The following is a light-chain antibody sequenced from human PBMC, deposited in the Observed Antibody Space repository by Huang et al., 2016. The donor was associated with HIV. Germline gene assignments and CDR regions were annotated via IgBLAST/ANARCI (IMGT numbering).Light chain of an antibody. CDR1: RNLTHSQ. J-gene: IGKJ2*01. CDR3: QQYDPFS. Sequence: EVVVSQSPRILSLSAGERVSLSCRASRNLTHSQLAWYQQKVGQPPRLLVFGASTRSSGAPGWFTGGVAGRYFTLSISGLEADDVAKYYWQQYDPFSFGQGTRLEI. CDR2: GAS. V-gene: IGKV3-20*01.